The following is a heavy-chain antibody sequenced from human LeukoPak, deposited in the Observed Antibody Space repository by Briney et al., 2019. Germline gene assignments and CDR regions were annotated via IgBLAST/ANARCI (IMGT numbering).Heavy chain of an antibody. Sequence: GGTLRLSCAASGFTFSSYGMSWVRQAPGKGLEWVSAISGSVGSTYYADSVKGRFTISRDNSKNTLYLQMNSLRAEDTAVYYCAKGTGVRYFDWLLPFDYWGQGILVTVSS. CDR1: GFTFSSYG. V-gene: IGHV3-23*01. CDR2: ISGSVGST. D-gene: IGHD3-9*01. CDR3: AKGTGVRYFDWLLPFDY. J-gene: IGHJ4*02.